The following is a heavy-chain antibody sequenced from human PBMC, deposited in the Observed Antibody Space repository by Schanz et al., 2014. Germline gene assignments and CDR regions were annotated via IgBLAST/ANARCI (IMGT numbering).Heavy chain of an antibody. D-gene: IGHD6-19*01. CDR2: INPSGGST. CDR3: ARRYSSGWFEFDY. CDR1: GFIFTGYF. Sequence: QAQLVQSGAVVKKPGDSVTVSCKVSGFIFTGYFMHWIRQAPGKGLEWMGIINPSGGSTSYAQKFQGRVTMTRDTSTSTVYMYLSSLRSEDTAVYYCARRYSSGWFEFDYWGQGTLVTVSS. J-gene: IGHJ4*02. V-gene: IGHV1-46*03.